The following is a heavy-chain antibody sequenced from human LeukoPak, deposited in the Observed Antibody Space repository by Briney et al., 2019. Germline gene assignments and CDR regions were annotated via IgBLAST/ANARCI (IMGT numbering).Heavy chain of an antibody. D-gene: IGHD2-8*01. J-gene: IGHJ6*02. CDR1: GFTFNKFA. Sequence: PGGSLRLSCEASGFTFNKFAMSWVRQAPGKGPEWVSAIGSSGATTFYADFVKGRCTISRDNSKNTVYLEMNSLRAEDTAIYYCAKVSVGPLSRPTHVALYYGMDVWGQGTTVTVSS. CDR3: AKVSVGPLSRPTHVALYYGMDV. CDR2: IGSSGATT. V-gene: IGHV3-23*01.